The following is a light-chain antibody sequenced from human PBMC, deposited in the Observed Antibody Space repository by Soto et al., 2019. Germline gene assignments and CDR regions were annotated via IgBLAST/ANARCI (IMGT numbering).Light chain of an antibody. CDR3: AAWDEAVNRHV. V-gene: IGLV1-44*01. CDR2: RSD. J-gene: IGLJ1*01. Sequence: QSVLTQPPSASGTPGQRVTISCCGRSSNIGSSTVHWYQQLPGTAPKLLIHRSDQRPSGVPDRFSGSKSGTSASLAISGLQSEDEADYYCAAWDEAVNRHVLGTGTKVTGL. CDR1: SSNIGSST.